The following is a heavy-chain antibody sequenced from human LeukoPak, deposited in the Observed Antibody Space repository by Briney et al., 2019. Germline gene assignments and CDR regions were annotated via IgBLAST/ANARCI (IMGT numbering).Heavy chain of an antibody. D-gene: IGHD3-10*02. CDR2: INHSGST. CDR1: GESFTDYY. J-gene: IGHJ4*02. CDR3: ARGTLVRGISY. V-gene: IGHV4-34*01. Sequence: SETLSLTCAVCGESFTDYYWNWIRQSPGKGLEWIGDINHSGSTNYNPSLKSRVTISKDTSKKQFSLKLSSVTAADTAVYSCARGTLVRGISYWGRGALVTVSS.